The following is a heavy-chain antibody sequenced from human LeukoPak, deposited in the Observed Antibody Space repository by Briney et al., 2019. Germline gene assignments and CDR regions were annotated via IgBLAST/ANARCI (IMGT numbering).Heavy chain of an antibody. D-gene: IGHD2-21*02. J-gene: IGHJ4*02. CDR1: GGSFSGYY. V-gene: IGHV4-34*01. Sequence: SETLSLTCAVYGGSFSGYYWSWIRQPPGKGLEWIGEINHSGSTNYNPSLKSRVTISVDTSKNQFSLKLSSVTAADTAVYYCARGLSYCGGDSYFREDWGQGTLVTVSS. CDR3: ARGLSYCGGDSYFRED. CDR2: INHSGST.